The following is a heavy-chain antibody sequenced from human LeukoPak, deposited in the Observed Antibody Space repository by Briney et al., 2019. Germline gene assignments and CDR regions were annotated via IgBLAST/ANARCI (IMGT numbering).Heavy chain of an antibody. D-gene: IGHD3-10*01. CDR3: AREGYDYGSGSYLDY. CDR1: GGFISSGGYY. Sequence: SLCLTCTVSGGFISSGGYYWSWIRQHPGKGLEWIGYIYYSGSTYYNPSLKSRVTISVDTSKNQFSLKLSSVTAADTAVYYCAREGYDYGSGSYLDYWGQGTLVTVSS. CDR2: IYYSGST. V-gene: IGHV4-31*03. J-gene: IGHJ4*02.